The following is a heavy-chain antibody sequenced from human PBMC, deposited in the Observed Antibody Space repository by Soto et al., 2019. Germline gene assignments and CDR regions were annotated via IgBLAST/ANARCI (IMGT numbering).Heavy chain of an antibody. CDR3: VRDGSKTLRDWFDP. CDR1: GASISGFY. V-gene: IGHV4-4*07. D-gene: IGHD2-2*03. J-gene: IGHJ5*02. CDR2: IYATGTT. Sequence: SETLSLTXTVSGASISGFYWSWIRKSAGKGLEWIGRIYATGTTDYNPSLKSRVMMSVDTSKKQFSLKLRSVTAADTAVYYCVRDGSKTLRDWFDPWGQGISVTVSS.